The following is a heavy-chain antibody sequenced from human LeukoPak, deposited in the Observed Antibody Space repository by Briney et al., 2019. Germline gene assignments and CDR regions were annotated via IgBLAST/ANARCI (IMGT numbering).Heavy chain of an antibody. CDR2: MNPNSGNT. J-gene: IGHJ3*02. Sequence: ASVKVSCKASGYTFTSYDINWVRQATGQGLEWMGWMNPNSGNTGYAQKFQGRVTMTRNTSISTAYMELSSLRSEDTAVYYCARGGSSRYYDAFDIWGQGTMVTVSS. D-gene: IGHD6-13*01. CDR1: GYTFTSYD. V-gene: IGHV1-8*01. CDR3: ARGGSSRYYDAFDI.